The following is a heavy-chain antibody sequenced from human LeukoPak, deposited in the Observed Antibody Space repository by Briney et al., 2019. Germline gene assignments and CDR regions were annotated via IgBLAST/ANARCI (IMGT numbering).Heavy chain of an antibody. D-gene: IGHD2-15*01. CDR1: GFTFSSYA. CDR3: AKDRALGYCSGGSCYSGDY. V-gene: IGHV3-23*01. CDR2: ISGSGGST. Sequence: PGGSLRLSCAASGFTFSSYAMSWVRQAPGKGLEWVSAISGSGGSTYYADSVKGRFTISRDNSKNTLYLQMNSLRAEDTAVYYCAKDRALGYCSGGSCYSGDYWGQGTLVTVSS. J-gene: IGHJ4*02.